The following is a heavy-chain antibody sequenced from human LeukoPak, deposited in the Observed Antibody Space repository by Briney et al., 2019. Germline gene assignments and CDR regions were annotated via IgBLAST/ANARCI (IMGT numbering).Heavy chain of an antibody. V-gene: IGHV3-53*01. D-gene: IGHD2-8*01. CDR1: GFTVSNNY. Sequence: GGSLRLSCAASGFTVSNNYMSWVRQAPGKGLEWVSVIYSGGSTYYADSVKGRLTISRDNSKNTLYLQMNSLRAEDTAVYYCARSFGYCSNGICSFDYRGQGTLVTVSS. CDR2: IYSGGST. J-gene: IGHJ4*02. CDR3: ARSFGYCSNGICSFDY.